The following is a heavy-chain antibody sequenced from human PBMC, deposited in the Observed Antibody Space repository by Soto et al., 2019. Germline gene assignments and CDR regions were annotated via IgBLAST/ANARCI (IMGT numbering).Heavy chain of an antibody. CDR1: GFTFSSNA. CDR2: ISYDGNNK. Sequence: GGSLRLSCAASGFTFSSNAMHWVRQAPGKGLEWVSVISYDGNNKYYADSVKGRFTISRDNSKNTLYLQMNSLRAEDTAVYYCAASLSATGNAFFDYWGQGTLVTVSS. V-gene: IGHV3-30-3*01. J-gene: IGHJ4*02. CDR3: AASLSATGNAFFDY. D-gene: IGHD6-13*01.